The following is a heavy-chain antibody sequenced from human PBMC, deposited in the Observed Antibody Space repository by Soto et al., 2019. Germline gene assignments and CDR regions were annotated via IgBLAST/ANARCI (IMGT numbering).Heavy chain of an antibody. CDR3: AKTSGESYPESRDFDS. J-gene: IGHJ4*02. D-gene: IGHD1-26*01. Sequence: PGGSLRLSCAASGFTFSNYAMTWVRQAPGKGLEGVSIITNTGGDKLYAASVKGRFTISRDNSRNTLYLQMNSLRAEDAAIYYCAKTSGESYPESRDFDSWGQGTRVTVSS. CDR1: GFTFSNYA. CDR2: ITNTGGDK. V-gene: IGHV3-23*01.